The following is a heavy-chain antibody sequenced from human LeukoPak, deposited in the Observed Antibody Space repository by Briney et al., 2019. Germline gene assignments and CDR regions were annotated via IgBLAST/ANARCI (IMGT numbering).Heavy chain of an antibody. CDR2: ISSSSSYI. CDR3: AREDFDY. V-gene: IGHV3-21*01. J-gene: IGHJ4*02. CDR1: GFTFSSYS. Sequence: PGGSLRLSCAASGFTFSSYSMNWVRQAPGKGLEWVSSISSSSSYIYYADSVKGRFTISRDNSKNTLYPQMNSLRAEDTAVYYCAREDFDYWGQGTLVTVSS.